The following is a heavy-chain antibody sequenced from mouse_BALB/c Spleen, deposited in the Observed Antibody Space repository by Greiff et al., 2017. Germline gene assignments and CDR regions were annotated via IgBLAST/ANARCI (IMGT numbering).Heavy chain of an antibody. CDR1: GFNIKDYY. CDR2: IDPENGDT. J-gene: IGHJ4*01. Sequence: EVQLQQSGAELVRSGASVKLSCTASGFNIKDYYMHWVKQRPEQGLEWIGWIDPENGDTEYAPKFQGKATMTADTSSNTAYLQLSSLTSEDTAVYYCNALTGRDAMDYWGQGTSVTVSS. V-gene: IGHV14-4*02. CDR3: NALTGRDAMDY. D-gene: IGHD4-1*01.